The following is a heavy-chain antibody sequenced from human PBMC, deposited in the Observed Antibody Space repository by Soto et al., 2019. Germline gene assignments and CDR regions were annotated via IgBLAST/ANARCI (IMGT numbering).Heavy chain of an antibody. CDR2: ISWNSGSI. Sequence: EVQLVESGGGLVQPGRSLRLSCAASGFTFDDYAMHWVRQAPGKGLEWVSGISWNSGSIGYADSVKGRFTISRDNAKNSLYLQMNSLRAEDTALYYCAKGARPRRQGYAFDIWGQGTMVTVSS. D-gene: IGHD1-1*01. V-gene: IGHV3-9*01. CDR1: GFTFDDYA. CDR3: AKGARPRRQGYAFDI. J-gene: IGHJ3*02.